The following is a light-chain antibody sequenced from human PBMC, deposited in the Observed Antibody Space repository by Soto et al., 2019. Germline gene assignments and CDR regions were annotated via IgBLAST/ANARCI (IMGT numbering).Light chain of an antibody. V-gene: IGKV3-15*01. CDR3: QQYDHWPT. J-gene: IGKJ1*01. CDR2: DTS. Sequence: EIVMTQSPATLSVSPGEGATLSCRASQTVSTHLAWYQQKPGQAPRLLIYDTSTRATGVPARFTGSGSGTEFTLTISSLQSEDFALYYCQQYDHWPTFGQGTKVDIK. CDR1: QTVSTH.